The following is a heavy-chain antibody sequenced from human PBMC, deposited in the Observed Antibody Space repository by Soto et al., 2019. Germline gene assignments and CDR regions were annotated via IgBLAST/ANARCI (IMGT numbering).Heavy chain of an antibody. D-gene: IGHD1-26*01. CDR2: IRSTAQNSAT. CDR1: GFTFSVSA. J-gene: IGHJ4*02. Sequence: PGWSLRLSCAASGFTFSVSAIHWVRQAPGRGLEWVGRIRSTAQNSATGYVASVRGRFTISRDDSKNPSYLQMNSLKTDDTAVYCCTVVGATTDGFHHWGQGSLGTVSS. CDR3: TVVGATTDGFHH. V-gene: IGHV3-73*01.